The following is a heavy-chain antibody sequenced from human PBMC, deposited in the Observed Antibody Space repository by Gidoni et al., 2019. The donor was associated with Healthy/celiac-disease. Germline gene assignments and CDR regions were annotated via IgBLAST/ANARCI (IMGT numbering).Heavy chain of an antibody. CDR2: INPIFGTA. V-gene: IGHV1-69*06. CDR3: ARGWLRFKDYYYYGMDV. CDR1: GVIFSSYA. Sequence: QVQLVQSGAELKNPGSSVKVSCKASGVIFSSYAISWVRQAPGRGLEWMGGINPIFGTATYAEKFQGRVTITADKSTSTAYMGLSSLGSEGTAEYYCARGWLRFKDYYYYGMDVWGQGTTVTVSS. D-gene: IGHD5-12*01. J-gene: IGHJ6*02.